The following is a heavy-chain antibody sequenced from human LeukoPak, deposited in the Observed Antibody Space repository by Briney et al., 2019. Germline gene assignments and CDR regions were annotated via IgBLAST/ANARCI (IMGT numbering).Heavy chain of an antibody. V-gene: IGHV3-33*01. CDR3: ARDSAGYYDSSGYYGEDY. D-gene: IGHD3-22*01. J-gene: IGHJ4*02. Sequence: GGSLRLSCAASGFTFSSYGMHWVRQAPGKGLEWVAVIWYDGSNKYYADSVMGRFTISRDNSKNTLYLQMNSLRAEDTAVYYCARDSAGYYDSSGYYGEDYWGQGTLVTVSS. CDR2: IWYDGSNK. CDR1: GFTFSSYG.